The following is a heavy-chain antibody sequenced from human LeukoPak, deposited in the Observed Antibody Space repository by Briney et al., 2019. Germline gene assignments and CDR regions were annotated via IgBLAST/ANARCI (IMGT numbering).Heavy chain of an antibody. CDR1: GFTFSSYD. Sequence: GGSLRLSCAASGFTFSSYDMHWVRQATGKGLEWVSAIDTAGDTYYPGSVKGRFTISRDNSKNTLYLQMNSLRAEDTAVYYCAKEGYGDYESGYWGQGTLVTVSS. V-gene: IGHV3-13*01. CDR2: IDTAGDT. D-gene: IGHD4-17*01. CDR3: AKEGYGDYESGY. J-gene: IGHJ4*02.